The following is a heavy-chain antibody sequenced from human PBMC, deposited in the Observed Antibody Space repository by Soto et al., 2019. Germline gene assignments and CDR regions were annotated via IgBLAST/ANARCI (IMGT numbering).Heavy chain of an antibody. CDR3: AREAGYGDYAYYMDV. D-gene: IGHD4-17*01. Sequence: EVQLVESGGGLVKPGGSLRLSCAASGFTFSSYSMNWVRQAPGKGLERVSSISSSSSYIYYADSVKGRFTISRDNAKNSLYLQMNSLRAEDTAVYYCAREAGYGDYAYYMDVWGKGTTVTVSS. CDR2: ISSSSSYI. J-gene: IGHJ6*03. V-gene: IGHV3-21*01. CDR1: GFTFSSYS.